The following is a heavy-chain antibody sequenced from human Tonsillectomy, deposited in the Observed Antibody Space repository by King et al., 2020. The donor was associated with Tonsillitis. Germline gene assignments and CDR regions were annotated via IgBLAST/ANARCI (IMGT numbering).Heavy chain of an antibody. CDR3: ANMTINVAGSPSLGVDFAY. D-gene: IGHD6-19*01. J-gene: IGHJ4*02. Sequence: TLKESGPTLVKPPQTLTLTCTFSGFSLNTRGVSVSWIRQPPGKALEWLALIYWDDDTRYIPSLRNRLTITKDTSKNQVVLTMTNMDPVDTATYYCANMTINVAGSPSLGVDFAYWGQGALVTVSS. CDR2: IYWDDDT. V-gene: IGHV2-5*02. CDR1: GFSLNTRGVS.